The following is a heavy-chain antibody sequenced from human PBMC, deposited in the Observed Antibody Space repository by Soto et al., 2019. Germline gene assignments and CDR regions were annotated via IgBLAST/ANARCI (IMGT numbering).Heavy chain of an antibody. CDR1: GGTFSSYT. CDR2: IIPILGIA. D-gene: IGHD3-3*01. J-gene: IGHJ4*02. V-gene: IGHV1-69*08. Sequence: QVQLVQSGAEVKKPGSSVKVSCKASGGTFSSYTISWVRQAPGQGLEWMGRIIPILGIANYAQKFQGRVTITADKSTSTAYMELSSLRSEDTAVYYCPREGGSGYHLDYWGQGTLVTVSS. CDR3: PREGGSGYHLDY.